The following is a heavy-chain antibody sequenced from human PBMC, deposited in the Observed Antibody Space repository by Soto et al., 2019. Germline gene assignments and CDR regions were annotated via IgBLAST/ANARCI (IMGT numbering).Heavy chain of an antibody. D-gene: IGHD2-2*01. Sequence: SETLSLTCAVYGGSVSGYYWSWIRQPPGKGLEWIGEINHSGSTNYNPSLKSRVTISVDTSKNQFSLKLSSVTAADTAVYYCARGSKFPAATRPPNRVNCSAPGGQGPLGTPSS. CDR3: ARGSKFPAATRPPNRVNCSAP. CDR2: INHSGST. CDR1: GGSVSGYY. J-gene: IGHJ5*02. V-gene: IGHV4-34*01.